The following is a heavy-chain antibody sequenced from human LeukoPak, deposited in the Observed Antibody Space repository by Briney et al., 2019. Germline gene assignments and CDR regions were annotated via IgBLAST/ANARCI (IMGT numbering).Heavy chain of an antibody. Sequence: HPGGSLRLSCAASGFTFSSYSMNWVRQAPGKGLEWVSYISSSSSTIYYADSVKGRFTISRDNAKNSLYLQMNSLRVEDTAVYYCVRGLDSGYDLGWGQGTLVIVSS. V-gene: IGHV3-48*01. D-gene: IGHD5-12*01. CDR3: VRGLDSGYDLG. J-gene: IGHJ4*02. CDR1: GFTFSSYS. CDR2: ISSSSSTI.